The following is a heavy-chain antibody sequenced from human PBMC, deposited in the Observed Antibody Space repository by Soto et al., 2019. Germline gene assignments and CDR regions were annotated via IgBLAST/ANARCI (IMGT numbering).Heavy chain of an antibody. CDR3: ARDHIVVVVAATPGPYYYYYGMDV. CDR2: INHSGST. CDR1: CGSFRGYY. Sequence: SETLYITCAVYCGSFRGYYWSWIRKPPGKGLEWIGEINHSGSTNYNPSLKSRVTISVDTSKNQFSLKLSSVTAADTAVYYCARDHIVVVVAATPGPYYYYYGMDVWGQGTTVTVSS. V-gene: IGHV4-34*01. J-gene: IGHJ6*02. D-gene: IGHD2-15*01.